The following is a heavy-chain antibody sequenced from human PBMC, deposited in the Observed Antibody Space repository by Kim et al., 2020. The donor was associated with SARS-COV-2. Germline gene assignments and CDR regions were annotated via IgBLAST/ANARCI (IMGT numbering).Heavy chain of an antibody. CDR1: GGSFSGYY. Sequence: SETLSLTCAVYGGSFSGYYWSWIRQPPGKGLEWIGEINHSGSTNYNPSLKSRVTISVDTSKNQFSLKLSSVTAADTAVYYCARGGRYFDWLTRFDPWGQGTLVTVSS. CDR3: ARGGRYFDWLTRFDP. D-gene: IGHD3-9*01. CDR2: INHSGST. V-gene: IGHV4-34*01. J-gene: IGHJ5*02.